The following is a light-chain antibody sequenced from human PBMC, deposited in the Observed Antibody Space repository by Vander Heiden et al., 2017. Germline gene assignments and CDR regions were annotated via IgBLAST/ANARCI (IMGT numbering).Light chain of an antibody. J-gene: IGKJ2*01. Sequence: SAATLSVSPGERATLSCRASQSVSSNLAWYQQKPGQAPRLLIYGASTRATGIPARFSGSGSGTEFTLTISSLQSEEFAVYYCQQYNYWPPYTFGQGTKLEIK. CDR2: GAS. CDR1: QSVSSN. V-gene: IGKV3-15*01. CDR3: QQYNYWPPYT.